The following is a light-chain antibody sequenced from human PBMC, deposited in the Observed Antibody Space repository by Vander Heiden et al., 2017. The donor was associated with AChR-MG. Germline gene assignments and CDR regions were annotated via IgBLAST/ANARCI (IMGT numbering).Light chain of an antibody. CDR1: QSVSSSY. Sequence: EIELTQSPGTLSLSPGERATLTCRASQSVSSSYLAWYQQQPGQAPRLLIYGASSRATGIPDRFSGSGSGTDFTLTISRLEPEDFAVYYCQQYCSSPPWTFGQGTKVEIK. CDR3: QQYCSSPPWT. J-gene: IGKJ1*01. CDR2: GAS. V-gene: IGKV3-20*01.